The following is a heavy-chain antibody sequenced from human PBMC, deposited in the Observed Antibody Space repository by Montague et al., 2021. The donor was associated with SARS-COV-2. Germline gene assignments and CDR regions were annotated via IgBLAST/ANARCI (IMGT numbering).Heavy chain of an antibody. CDR2: IYYSGST. CDR1: GGSISSGGYY. CDR3: AREVGRGYSGYEGEY. V-gene: IGHV4-31*03. D-gene: IGHD5-12*01. Sequence: TLSLTCTVSGGSISSGGYYWSWIRQHPGKGLEWIGYIYYSGSTYYNPSLKSRVTISVDTSKNQFSLKLSSVTAADTAVYYCAREVGRGYSGYEGEYWGQGTLVTVSS. J-gene: IGHJ4*02.